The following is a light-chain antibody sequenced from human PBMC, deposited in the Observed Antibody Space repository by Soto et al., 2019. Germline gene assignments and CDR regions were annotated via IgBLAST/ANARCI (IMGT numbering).Light chain of an antibody. CDR3: QQYGASPRT. Sequence: EIVLTQSPGTLSLSPGERATLSCRASQSVSTYLAWYQQKPGQGPRLLIYGASSRATGIPDGFSGSGSGADFTLTISRLEPEDFEVYYCQQYGASPRTFGQGTEVDI. CDR1: QSVSTY. V-gene: IGKV3-20*01. CDR2: GAS. J-gene: IGKJ1*01.